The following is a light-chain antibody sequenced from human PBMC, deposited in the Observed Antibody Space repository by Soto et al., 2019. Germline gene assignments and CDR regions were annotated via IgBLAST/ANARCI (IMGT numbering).Light chain of an antibody. CDR2: EVS. V-gene: IGLV2-8*01. CDR1: SSDVGGYNY. Sequence: QSVLTQPPSASGSPGQSVTISCTGTSSDVGGYNYVSWYQQHPGKAPKLMIYEVSKRPSGVPDRFSGSKSGNTASLTLSGLQAEDEADYYCSSYAGRNNVVFGGGTKLNVL. J-gene: IGLJ2*01. CDR3: SSYAGRNNVV.